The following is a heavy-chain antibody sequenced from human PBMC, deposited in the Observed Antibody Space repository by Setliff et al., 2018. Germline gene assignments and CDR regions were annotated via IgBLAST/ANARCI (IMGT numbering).Heavy chain of an antibody. CDR3: ARDRDCSGGSCYSHYYYGMDV. CDR2: IIPIFGTA. D-gene: IGHD2-15*01. V-gene: IGHV1-69*05. Sequence: ASVKVSCKASGYTFTSYAISWVRQAPGQGLEWMGGIIPIFGTANYAQKFQGRVTITTDESTSTAYMELSSLRSEDTAVYYCARDRDCSGGSCYSHYYYGMDVWGQGTTVTVSS. CDR1: GYTFTSYA. J-gene: IGHJ6*02.